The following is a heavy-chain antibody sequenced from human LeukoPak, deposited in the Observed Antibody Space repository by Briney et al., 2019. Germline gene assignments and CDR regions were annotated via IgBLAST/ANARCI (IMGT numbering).Heavy chain of an antibody. CDR2: IYSGGRT. CDR3: AARIAVAGTVSFDS. CDR1: GFTVSNNY. D-gene: IGHD6-19*01. Sequence: GGSLRLSCAASGFTVSNNYMSWVRQAPGKGLGWVSVIYSGGRTYYADSVKGRFTISRDNSKNTLSLQMNSLRAEDTAVYYCAARIAVAGTVSFDSWGQGTLVTVSS. V-gene: IGHV3-66*01. J-gene: IGHJ4*02.